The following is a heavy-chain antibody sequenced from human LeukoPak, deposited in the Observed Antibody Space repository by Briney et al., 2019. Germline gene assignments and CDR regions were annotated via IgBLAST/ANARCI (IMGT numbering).Heavy chain of an antibody. CDR1: GGSISSGSYY. V-gene: IGHV4-61*02. D-gene: IGHD6-13*01. J-gene: IGHJ6*03. CDR3: ARDPAHIAAAGKVLFYYYYMDV. CDR2: IYTSGST. Sequence: SETLSLTCTVSGGSISSGSYYWSWIRQPAGKGLEWIGRIYTSGSTNYNPSLKSRVTISVDTSKNQFSLKLSSVTAADTAVYYCARDPAHIAAAGKVLFYYYYMDVWGKGTTVTVSS.